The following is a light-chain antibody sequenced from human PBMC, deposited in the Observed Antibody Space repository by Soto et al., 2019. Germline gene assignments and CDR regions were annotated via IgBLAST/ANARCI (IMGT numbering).Light chain of an antibody. CDR2: GAF. V-gene: IGKV3-20*01. CDR3: QQYGSSPPRIT. CDR1: QSVSSNY. Sequence: EIVLTQSPGTLSLSPGERATLSCRASQSVSSNYLAWYQQKPGQAPRLLIYGAFSRATGIPDRFSGSGSGTDFTLTISRLEPEDFAVYYCQQYGSSPPRITFGQGTRLENK. J-gene: IGKJ5*01.